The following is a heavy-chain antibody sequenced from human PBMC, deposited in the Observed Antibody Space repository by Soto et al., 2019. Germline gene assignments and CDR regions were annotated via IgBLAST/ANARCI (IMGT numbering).Heavy chain of an antibody. V-gene: IGHV4-34*01. Sequence: SETLSLTCAVYGGSFSGYYWSWIRQPPGKGLEWIGEINHSGSTNYNPSLKSRVTISVDTSKNQFSLKLSSVTAADTAVYYCARWVRGQPGRLDVWGQGTTVTV. D-gene: IGHD6-13*01. J-gene: IGHJ6*02. CDR3: ARWVRGQPGRLDV. CDR2: INHSGST. CDR1: GGSFSGYY.